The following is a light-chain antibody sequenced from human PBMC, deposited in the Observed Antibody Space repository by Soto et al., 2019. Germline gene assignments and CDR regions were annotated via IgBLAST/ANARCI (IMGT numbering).Light chain of an antibody. CDR3: QQYGNYPPWT. V-gene: IGKV3-20*01. CDR2: GAS. J-gene: IGKJ1*01. CDR1: QSVSSSY. Sequence: ELVLTQSPGTLSLSPGERATLSCRASQSVSSSYLAWYQQKPGQAPRLLIYGASSRATGIPDRFSGSGSGTDFTLTISRLQPEDFPVYYCQQYGNYPPWTFVHGTKVGI.